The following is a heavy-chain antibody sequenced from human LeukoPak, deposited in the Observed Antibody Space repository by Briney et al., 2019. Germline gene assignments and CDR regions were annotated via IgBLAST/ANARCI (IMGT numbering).Heavy chain of an antibody. CDR3: ARIRGEATDYYYYYGMDV. Sequence: SGPALVKPTQTLTLTCTFSGFSLSTSGMCVSWIRQPPGKALEWLTRIDRDDDKYYSTSLKTRLTISKDTSKNQVVLTMTNMDPVDTATYYCARIRGEATDYYYYYGMDVWGQGTTVTVSS. D-gene: IGHD5-12*01. CDR2: IDRDDDK. CDR1: GFSLSTSGMC. V-gene: IGHV2-70*11. J-gene: IGHJ6*02.